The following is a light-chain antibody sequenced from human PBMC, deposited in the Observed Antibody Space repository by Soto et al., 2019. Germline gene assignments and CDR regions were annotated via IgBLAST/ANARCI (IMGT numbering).Light chain of an antibody. CDR1: QTFSSH. CDR3: QPRSNWAPVIT. CDR2: EAS. Sequence: EIVLTQSPATLSLSPGERATLSCRASQTFSSHLAWYQQKPGQASRRLIYEASKRSTGIPARFSGRGAGTDLSPTINSVKTEDFAVYYCQPRSNWAPVITLDQGTRLEIK. V-gene: IGKV3-11*01. J-gene: IGKJ5*01.